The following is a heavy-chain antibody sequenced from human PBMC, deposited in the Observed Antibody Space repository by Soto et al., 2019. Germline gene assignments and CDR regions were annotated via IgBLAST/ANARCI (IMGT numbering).Heavy chain of an antibody. V-gene: IGHV4-61*08. J-gene: IGHJ4*02. CDR1: GGSVSDKAYY. Sequence: SETLSLTCSVSGGSVSDKAYYWSWIRQSPGKGLEWIGYIYYSGTTNYNPSLKSRVTISVDTSKNQFSLRLDSVTAADTALYYCARTTAVPNTLRSRYYFDYWGQGTLVTVSS. D-gene: IGHD4-17*01. CDR3: ARTTAVPNTLRSRYYFDY. CDR2: IYYSGTT.